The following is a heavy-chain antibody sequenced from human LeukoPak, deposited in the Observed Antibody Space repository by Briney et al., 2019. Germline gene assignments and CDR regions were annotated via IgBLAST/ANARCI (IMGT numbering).Heavy chain of an antibody. V-gene: IGHV3-48*03. D-gene: IGHD5-18*01. Sequence: PGGSLRLSCAASGFTFSSYEMNWVRQAPGKGLEWVSYISSSGSTIYYADSVKGRFTISRDNAKNSLYLQMNSLRAEDTAVYYCARERVNSYGYDYWGQGTLVTVSS. CDR3: ARERVNSYGYDY. CDR1: GFTFSSYE. J-gene: IGHJ4*02. CDR2: ISSSGSTI.